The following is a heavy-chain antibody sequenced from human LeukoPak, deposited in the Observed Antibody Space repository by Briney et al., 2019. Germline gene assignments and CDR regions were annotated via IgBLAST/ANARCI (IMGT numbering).Heavy chain of an antibody. CDR1: GGSISSSNW. CDR2: IYHSGST. D-gene: IGHD3-10*01. Sequence: PSETLSLTCAVSGGSISSSNWWSWVRQPPGKGLEWIGEIYHSGSTNYNPSLKSRVTISVDKSKNQFSLKLSSLTAADTAVYYCARLKKERFGELFSRLTSTPRYYFDYRGQGTQVTVSS. V-gene: IGHV4-4*02. CDR3: ARLKKERFGELFSRLTSTPRYYFDY. J-gene: IGHJ4*02.